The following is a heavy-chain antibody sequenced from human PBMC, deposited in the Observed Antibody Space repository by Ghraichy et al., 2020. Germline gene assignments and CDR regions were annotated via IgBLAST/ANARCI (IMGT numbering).Heavy chain of an antibody. D-gene: IGHD5-24*01. CDR1: GFTFSSYS. V-gene: IGHV3-48*02. J-gene: IGHJ4*02. CDR2: ISSSSSTI. CDR3: AREPEDRWLQSPLDY. Sequence: GGSLRLSCAASGFTFSSYSMNWVRQAPGKGLEWVSYISSSSSTIYYADSVKGRFTISRDNAKNSLYLQMNSLRDEDTAVYYCAREPEDRWLQSPLDYWGQGTLVTVSS.